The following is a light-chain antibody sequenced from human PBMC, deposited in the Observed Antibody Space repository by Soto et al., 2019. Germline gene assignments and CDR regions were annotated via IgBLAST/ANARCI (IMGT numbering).Light chain of an antibody. CDR3: YSAADNKVV. Sequence: SYEPTQPSSVSVSPGQTVRITCSGDVLAKKYARWFQQKPGQAPVLVIYKDSERPSGIAERFSGSSSGTTATLTISGAQVEDEADYYCYSAADNKVVFGGGTKLTVL. V-gene: IGLV3-27*01. CDR1: VLAKKY. CDR2: KDS. J-gene: IGLJ2*01.